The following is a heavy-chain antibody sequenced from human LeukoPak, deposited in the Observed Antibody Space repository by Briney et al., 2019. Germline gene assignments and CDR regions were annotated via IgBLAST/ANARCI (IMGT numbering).Heavy chain of an antibody. CDR1: GYTLTELS. CDR2: FYPEDGET. CDR3: ATDQRAYYDILTGYYNDSVY. D-gene: IGHD3-9*01. J-gene: IGHJ4*02. V-gene: IGHV1-24*01. Sequence: ASVKVSCKVSGYTLTELSMHWVRQAPGKGLEWMGGFYPEDGETIYAQKFQGRVTMTEDTSTDTAYMELSSLRSEDTAVYYCATDQRAYYDILTGYYNDSVYWGQGTLVTVSS.